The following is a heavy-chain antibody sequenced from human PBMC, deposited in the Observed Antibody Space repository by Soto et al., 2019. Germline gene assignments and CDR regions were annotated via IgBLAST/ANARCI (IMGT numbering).Heavy chain of an antibody. D-gene: IGHD5-12*01. CDR1: GYSISSGYY. J-gene: IGHJ5*02. V-gene: IGHV4-38-2*01. Sequence: SETLSLTCAVSGYSISSGYYWGWIRQPPGKGLEWIGSIYHSGSTYHNPSLKSRVTISVDTSKNQFSLKLSSVTAADTAVYYCARATCSSLDPWGQGTLVTVS. CDR2: IYHSGST. CDR3: ARATCSSLDP.